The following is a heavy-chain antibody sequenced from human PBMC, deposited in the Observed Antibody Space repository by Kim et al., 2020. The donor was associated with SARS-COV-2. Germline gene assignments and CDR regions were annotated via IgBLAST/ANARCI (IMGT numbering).Heavy chain of an antibody. CDR3: ARGRGAATGY. J-gene: IGHJ4*02. D-gene: IGHD2-15*01. CDR2: ER. V-gene: IGHV3-7*01. Sequence: ERYYVDSLKGRFTISRDNAKNSLYLQMNSLRAEDTAVYYCARGRGAATGYWGQGTLVTVSS.